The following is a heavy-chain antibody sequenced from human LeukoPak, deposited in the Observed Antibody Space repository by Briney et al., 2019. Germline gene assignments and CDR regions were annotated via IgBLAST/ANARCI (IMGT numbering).Heavy chain of an antibody. J-gene: IGHJ6*02. Sequence: NPSETLSLTSTVSGGSISSYYWSWIRQPPGKGLEWIGYIYYSGSTNYNPSFKSRVTISVDTSKSQFSLKLSSVTAADTAVYYCARYSSGYLNYHYYYGMDVWGQGTTVTVSS. CDR3: ARYSSGYLNYHYYYGMDV. CDR1: GGSISSYY. D-gene: IGHD3-22*01. CDR2: IYYSGST. V-gene: IGHV4-59*01.